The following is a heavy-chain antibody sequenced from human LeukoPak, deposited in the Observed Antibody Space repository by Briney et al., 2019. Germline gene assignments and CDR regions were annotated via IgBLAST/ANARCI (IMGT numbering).Heavy chain of an antibody. CDR1: GYTFTGYH. J-gene: IGHJ4*02. V-gene: IGHV1-2*02. CDR3: ARGATSYGGNGHFDY. D-gene: IGHD4-23*01. Sequence: ASVKVSCKASGYTFTGYHMHWVRQAPGQGLEWMGWINPNSGGTNYAQNFQGRVTMTRDTSISIAYMELSRLTSDDTAVYYCARGATSYGGNGHFDYWGQGTLVTVSS. CDR2: INPNSGGT.